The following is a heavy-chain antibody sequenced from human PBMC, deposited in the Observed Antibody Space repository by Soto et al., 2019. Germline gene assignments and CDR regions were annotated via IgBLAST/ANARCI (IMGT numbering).Heavy chain of an antibody. Sequence: ASVKVSCKVSGYALSDLAMHWVRQAPGKGLEWMGGFDPEGETIYAQKFQGRVTMTEDTSTDTAYMELSSLRSEDTAVFYCATGTYGMDGWGQGTTVTVSS. D-gene: IGHD1-7*01. CDR1: GYALSDLA. CDR2: FDPEGET. J-gene: IGHJ6*02. V-gene: IGHV1-24*01. CDR3: ATGTYGMDG.